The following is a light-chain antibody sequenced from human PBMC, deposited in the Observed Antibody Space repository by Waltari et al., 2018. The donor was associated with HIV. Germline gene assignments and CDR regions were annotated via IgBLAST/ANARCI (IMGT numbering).Light chain of an antibody. CDR3: AAWDDSLSGPV. J-gene: IGLJ3*02. V-gene: IGLV1-47*01. CDR1: NSTIGSNY. CDR2: RTN. Sequence: QSVLTQPPSASGTPGQRVTISCSGTNSTIGSNYVYWYQQLPGTAPKVLIYRTNQRSSGVPDRFSGSKSGTSASLAISGLRSEDEADYYCAAWDDSLSGPVFGGGTKLTVL.